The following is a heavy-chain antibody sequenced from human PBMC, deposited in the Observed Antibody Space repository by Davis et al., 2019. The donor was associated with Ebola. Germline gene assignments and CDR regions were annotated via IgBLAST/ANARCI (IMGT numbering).Heavy chain of an antibody. J-gene: IGHJ3*02. Sequence: CLPSVYTFTNSYILPLRLLSEHGPVWMELINPDDGRTIYAQKFQGRVTVTRDTSTTTVYMDLSSLRSEDTALYYCTTPGGQDSGYDVFDIWGQGTMVTVSS. CDR1: VYTFTNSY. CDR2: INPDDGRT. CDR3: TTPGGQDSGYDVFDI. D-gene: IGHD5-12*01. V-gene: IGHV1-46*03.